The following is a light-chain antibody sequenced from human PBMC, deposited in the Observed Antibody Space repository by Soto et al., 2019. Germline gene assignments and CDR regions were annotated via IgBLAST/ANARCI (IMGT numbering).Light chain of an antibody. CDR1: PSISTW. J-gene: IGKJ1*01. CDR2: KAS. Sequence: DIQMTQSPSTLSASVGDSVTITCRASPSISTWLAWYQQKPGKAPELLIYKASSLEGGVPSRFSGSGSGTEFTLTISSLQPDDFATYYCQQYLNRWTFGQGTKVEIK. CDR3: QQYLNRWT. V-gene: IGKV1-5*03.